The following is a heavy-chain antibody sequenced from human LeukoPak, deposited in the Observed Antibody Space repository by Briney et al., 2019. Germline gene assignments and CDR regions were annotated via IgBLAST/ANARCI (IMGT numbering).Heavy chain of an antibody. CDR2: IYYSGST. D-gene: IGHD1-26*01. J-gene: IGHJ3*02. CDR1: GGSISSSSYY. V-gene: IGHV4-39*07. CDR3: ARDHGELGAFDI. Sequence: PSETLSLTCTVSGGSISSSSYYWGWIRQPPGKGLEWIGSIYYSGSTYYNPSLKSRVTISVDTSKNQFSLKLSSVTAADTAVYYCARDHGELGAFDIWGQGTMVTVSS.